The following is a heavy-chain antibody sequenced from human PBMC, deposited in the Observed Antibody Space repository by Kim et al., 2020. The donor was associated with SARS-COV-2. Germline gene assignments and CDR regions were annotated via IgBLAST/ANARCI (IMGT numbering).Heavy chain of an antibody. V-gene: IGHV3-48*04. J-gene: IGHJ4*02. CDR1: GFTFSSYS. CDR3: AREPLGYFDWFVATSYYFDY. CDR2: ISSSSSTI. Sequence: GGSLRLSCAASGFTFSSYSMNWVRQAPGKGLEWVSYISSSSSTIYYADSVKGRFTISRDNAKNSLYLQMNSLRAEDTAVYYCAREPLGYFDWFVATSYYFDYWGQGTLVTVSS. D-gene: IGHD3-9*01.